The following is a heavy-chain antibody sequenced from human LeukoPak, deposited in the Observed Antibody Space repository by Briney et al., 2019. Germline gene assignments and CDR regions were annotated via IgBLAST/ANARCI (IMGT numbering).Heavy chain of an antibody. V-gene: IGHV4-34*01. Sequence: PSETLSLTCAGYGESFSAYFWNWIRQAPGKPPEYIGEINHRGSSHYNPSLKPRVHLSVDTSKTQFSLKLTSVTAADTAVYFCARGSSFDGYCSAGACDAGYYDSWGQGTPVTVSS. CDR2: INHRGSS. CDR3: ARGSSFDGYCSAGACDAGYYDS. J-gene: IGHJ4*02. CDR1: GESFSAYF. D-gene: IGHD2-15*01.